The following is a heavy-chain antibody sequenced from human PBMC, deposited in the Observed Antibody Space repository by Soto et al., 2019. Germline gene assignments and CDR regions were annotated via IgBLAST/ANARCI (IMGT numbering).Heavy chain of an antibody. CDR3: ARELGLKYVIHYYYYYGMDV. Sequence: SQTLSRTCAISGDSVSSNIGAWNWIRQSPSRGLEWLGRTYYRSKWYDDYAVSVKSRITINPDTSKNQFSLQLNSVTPEDTAVYYCARELGLKYVIHYYYYYGMDVWGQGTTVTVSS. CDR1: GDSVSSNIGA. D-gene: IGHD1-26*01. J-gene: IGHJ6*02. V-gene: IGHV6-1*01. CDR2: TYYRSKWYD.